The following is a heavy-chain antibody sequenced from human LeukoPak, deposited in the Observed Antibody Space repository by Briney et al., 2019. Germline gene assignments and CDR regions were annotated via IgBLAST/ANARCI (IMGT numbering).Heavy chain of an antibody. J-gene: IGHJ4*02. Sequence: ASVKVSCKASGYTFTSYDINWVRQATGQGLEWMGWMNPNSGNTGYAQKFQGRVTMTRNTSISTAYMELSSLRSEDTAVYYCAKDVFDFPRYFDYWGQGTLVTVSS. CDR3: AKDVFDFPRYFDY. V-gene: IGHV1-8*01. D-gene: IGHD3-9*01. CDR1: GYTFTSYD. CDR2: MNPNSGNT.